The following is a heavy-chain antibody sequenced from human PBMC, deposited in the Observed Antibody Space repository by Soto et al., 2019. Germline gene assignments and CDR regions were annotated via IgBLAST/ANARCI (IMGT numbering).Heavy chain of an antibody. D-gene: IGHD1-1*01. CDR1: GYAFTTYG. V-gene: IGHV1-18*01. CDR3: ARGRYGDY. Sequence: QVHLVQSGAEVKKPGASVKVSCKGSGYAFTTYGITWVRQAPGQGLEWMGWISAHNGNTNYAQKLQGRGTVTRDTSTSTAYMELSSRKSDDTAVYYCARGRYGDYWGQGALVTVSS. CDR2: ISAHNGNT. J-gene: IGHJ4*02.